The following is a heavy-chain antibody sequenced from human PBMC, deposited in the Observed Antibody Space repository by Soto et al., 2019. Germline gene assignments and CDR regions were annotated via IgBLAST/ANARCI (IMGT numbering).Heavy chain of an antibody. CDR3: ARDRSTSWTFDY. CDR2: ISYDGSSK. V-gene: IGHV3-30*03. J-gene: IGHJ4*02. D-gene: IGHD2-2*01. CDR1: GFTFNSYG. Sequence: GGSLRLSRAASGFTFNSYGMNCLRQAPGKGLEGVALISYDGSSKYYGDSVKGRFTISRENSKNTVSLQMNSLRAEDTAVYYCARDRSTSWTFDYWGQGTLVTVSS.